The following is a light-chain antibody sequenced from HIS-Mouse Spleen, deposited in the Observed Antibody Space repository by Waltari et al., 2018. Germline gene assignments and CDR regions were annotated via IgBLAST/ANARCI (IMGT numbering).Light chain of an antibody. CDR3: CSYAGSSTFERV. CDR2: EGS. V-gene: IGLV2-23*03. Sequence: QSALTQPASVSGSPGQSITISCTGTRSDVGSYNLVPWYQQHPGKAPKLMIYEGSKRPSGVSNRFSGSKSGNTASLTISGLQAEDEADYYCCSYAGSSTFERVFGGGTKLTVL. J-gene: IGLJ3*02. CDR1: RSDVGSYNL.